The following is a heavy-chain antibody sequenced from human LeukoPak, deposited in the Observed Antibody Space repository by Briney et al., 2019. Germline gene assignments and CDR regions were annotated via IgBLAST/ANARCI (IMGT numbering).Heavy chain of an antibody. CDR3: ARGSQYYYDSSSYYGKFGY. J-gene: IGHJ4*02. CDR1: GFTFSSYG. V-gene: IGHV3-30*03. Sequence: QPRGSLRLSCAASGFTFSSYGMHWVRQAPGKGLEWVAVISYDGSNKYYADSVKGRFTISRDNSKNTLYLQMSSLRAEDTAVYYCARGSQYYYDSSSYYGKFGYWGQGTLVTVSS. D-gene: IGHD3-22*01. CDR2: ISYDGSNK.